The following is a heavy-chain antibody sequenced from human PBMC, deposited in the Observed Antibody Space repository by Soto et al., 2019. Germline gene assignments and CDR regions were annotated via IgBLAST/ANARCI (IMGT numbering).Heavy chain of an antibody. CDR1: GGSLSGYY. D-gene: IGHD3-3*01. V-gene: IGHV4-34*01. Sequence: SETLSLTCAVDGGSLSGYYWSWIRQPPGKGLEWIGEINHSGSTNYSPSLKSRVTILVDTSKNQFSLQLSSVTAADTAMYYCARGDFAWEPSTDYWGQGTLVTVSS. J-gene: IGHJ4*02. CDR2: INHSGST. CDR3: ARGDFAWEPSTDY.